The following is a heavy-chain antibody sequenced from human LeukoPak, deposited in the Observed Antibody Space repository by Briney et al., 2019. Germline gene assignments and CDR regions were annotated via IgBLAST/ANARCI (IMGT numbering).Heavy chain of an antibody. CDR2: INPNSGGT. J-gene: IGHJ4*02. Sequence: ASVKVSCKASGYTFTGYYMHWVRQAHGQGLEWMGGINPNSGGTNYAQKFQGRVTMTRDTSISTAYMELSRLRSDDTAVYYCARARLGHCSSTSCYAEVGFDYWGQGILVTVSS. CDR3: ARARLGHCSSTSCYAEVGFDY. D-gene: IGHD2-2*01. V-gene: IGHV1-2*02. CDR1: GYTFTGYY.